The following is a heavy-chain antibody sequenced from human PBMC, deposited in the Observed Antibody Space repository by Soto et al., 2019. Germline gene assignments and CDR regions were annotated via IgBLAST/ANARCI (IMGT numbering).Heavy chain of an antibody. Sequence: QVQLVESGGGVVQPGTSLRLSCAASGFTFRTSVIHWVRQAPGKGLEWVAVIASDSSYKNCTGSVKGRFTISRENSKNTLYLEMSSLRAEDTAVYYCATEYTAHHHFDYWGLGTLVTVSP. CDR2: IASDSSYK. CDR1: GFTFRTSV. V-gene: IGHV3-30*03. CDR3: ATEYTAHHHFDY. J-gene: IGHJ4*02. D-gene: IGHD5-18*01.